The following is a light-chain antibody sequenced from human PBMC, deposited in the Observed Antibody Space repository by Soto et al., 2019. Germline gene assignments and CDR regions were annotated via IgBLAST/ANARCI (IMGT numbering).Light chain of an antibody. Sequence: QVPSNLTAPGGPKHNNTCRASQSVSRWLAWYQQKPGKAPKLLIYDASTLESGVPSRFSGSGSGTEFTLSISSLQADDFASYYCQHYMCYPWTDGRGTKVDIK. CDR1: QSVSRW. CDR3: QHYMCYPWT. V-gene: IGKV1-5*01. J-gene: IGKJ1*01. CDR2: DAS.